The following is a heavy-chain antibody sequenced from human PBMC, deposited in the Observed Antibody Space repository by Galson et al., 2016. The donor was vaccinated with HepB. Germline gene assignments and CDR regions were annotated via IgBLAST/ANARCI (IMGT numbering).Heavy chain of an antibody. Sequence: SLRLSCAASGFIFSVYNMNWARQAPGKGLEWIAWITSSSDTMYYADSVKGRFTISRDNAKNSLYLQMNSLRTEDTAVYYCARGRKYYDFWSGYYLNYYGLDIWGQGTAVTVSS. J-gene: IGHJ6*02. CDR2: ITSSSDTM. CDR1: GFIFSVYN. D-gene: IGHD3-3*01. CDR3: ARGRKYYDFWSGYYLNYYGLDI. V-gene: IGHV3-48*01.